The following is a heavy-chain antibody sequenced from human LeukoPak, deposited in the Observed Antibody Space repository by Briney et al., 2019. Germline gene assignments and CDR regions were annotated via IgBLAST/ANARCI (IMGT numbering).Heavy chain of an antibody. CDR3: ARWYYGSGSTNPTIDY. V-gene: IGHV1-3*01. CDR1: GYTFTSYA. D-gene: IGHD3-10*01. J-gene: IGHJ4*02. CDR2: INAGNGNT. Sequence: ASVKVSCKASGYTFTSYAMHWVRQAPGQRLEWMGWINAGNGNTKYSQKFQGRVTITRDTSASTAYMELSSLRSEDTAVCYCARWYYGSGSTNPTIDYWGQGTLVTVSS.